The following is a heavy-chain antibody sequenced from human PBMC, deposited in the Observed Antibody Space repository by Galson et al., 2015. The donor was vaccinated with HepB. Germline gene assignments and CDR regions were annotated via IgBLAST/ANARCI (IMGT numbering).Heavy chain of an antibody. D-gene: IGHD1-1*01. Sequence: SLRLSCAASGFTFSSLGMTWVRQAPGKGLECVSAIGVNAGNTDYADSVKGRFTISRDNSKSMLYLQMKNLRAEDTAVYYCAKGTTNTDYWGQGTLVTVSS. J-gene: IGHJ4*02. V-gene: IGHV3-23*01. CDR1: GFTFSSLG. CDR2: IGVNAGNT. CDR3: AKGTTNTDY.